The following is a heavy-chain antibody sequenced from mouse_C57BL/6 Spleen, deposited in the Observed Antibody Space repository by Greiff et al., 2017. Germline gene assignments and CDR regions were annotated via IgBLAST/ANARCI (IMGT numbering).Heavy chain of an antibody. Sequence: VKLMESGAELARPGASVKLSCKASGYTFTSYGISWVKQRTGQGLEWIGELYPRSGNTYYNEKFKGKATLTADKSSSTAYMELRSLTSEDSAVYFCARGTTVVAGPYAMDYWGQGTSVTVSS. CDR2: LYPRSGNT. J-gene: IGHJ4*01. D-gene: IGHD1-1*01. V-gene: IGHV1-81*01. CDR3: ARGTTVVAGPYAMDY. CDR1: GYTFTSYG.